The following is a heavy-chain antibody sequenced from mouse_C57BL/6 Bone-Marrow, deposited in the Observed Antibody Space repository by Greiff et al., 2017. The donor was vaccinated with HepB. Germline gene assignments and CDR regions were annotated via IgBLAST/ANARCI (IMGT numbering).Heavy chain of an antibody. D-gene: IGHD3-1*01. V-gene: IGHV5-12*01. J-gene: IGHJ3*01. CDR2: ISNGGGST. CDR1: GFTFSDYY. Sequence: EVMLVESGGGLVQPGGSLKLSCAASGFTFSDYYMYWVRQTPEKRLEWVAYISNGGGSTYYPDTVKGRFTISRDNAKNTLYLQMSRLKSEDTAMYYCARHDGRSLAYWGQGTLVTVSA. CDR3: ARHDGRSLAY.